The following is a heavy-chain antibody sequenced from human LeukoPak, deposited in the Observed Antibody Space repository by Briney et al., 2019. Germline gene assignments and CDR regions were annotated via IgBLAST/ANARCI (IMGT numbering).Heavy chain of an antibody. J-gene: IGHJ4*02. V-gene: IGHV3-30*04. D-gene: IGHD6-13*01. CDR2: ISYDGSIN. Sequence: GGTLRLSCAASGFTFSSYAMHWVRQAPGKGLEWVALISYDGSINDYADSVKGRFTISRDNSKNTLYLQMNSLRADDTAMYYCARGSYSSSWKTFDYWGQGTLVTVSS. CDR3: ARGSYSSSWKTFDY. CDR1: GFTFSSYA.